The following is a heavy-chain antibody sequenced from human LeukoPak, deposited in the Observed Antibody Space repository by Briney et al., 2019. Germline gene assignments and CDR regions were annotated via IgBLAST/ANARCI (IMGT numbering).Heavy chain of an antibody. D-gene: IGHD2-15*01. CDR2: AYHTGST. J-gene: IGHJ3*01. Sequence: SETLSLTCTVSGVSNSSHYWSWIRQPPGKGLEWVGYAYHTGSTSSNPSLKSRATMSVDTSKNQFSLRLASLTAADTAVYYCARDFQRLGSDAFDFWGQGTMVTVSS. V-gene: IGHV4-59*11. CDR1: GVSNSSHY. CDR3: ARDFQRLGSDAFDF.